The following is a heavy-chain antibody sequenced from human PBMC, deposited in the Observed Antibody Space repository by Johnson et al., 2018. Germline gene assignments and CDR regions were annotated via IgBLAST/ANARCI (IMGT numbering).Heavy chain of an antibody. CDR3: AADPLFHYEFQH. CDR1: GFTFTRSA. V-gene: IGHV1-58*01. Sequence: QLVETGPEVRKPGTSVKVSCKTSGFTFTRSAVQWVRQARGQRLEWIGWIVAGTGNTNYAQKLQERVTIIRDVSTSTAYMELSSLRSEDTAVYYCAADPLFHYEFQHWGQGTLVTVSS. D-gene: IGHD3-22*01. J-gene: IGHJ1*01. CDR2: IVAGTGNT.